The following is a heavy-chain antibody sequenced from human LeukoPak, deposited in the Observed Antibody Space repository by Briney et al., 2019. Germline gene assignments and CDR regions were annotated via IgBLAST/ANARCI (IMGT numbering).Heavy chain of an antibody. J-gene: IGHJ4*02. CDR1: GFTFSNYA. CDR3: VKLSAAGTDY. V-gene: IGHV3-30*18. Sequence: GGSLRLSCAASGFTFSNYAMSWVRQAPGKGLEWVAVLSYDGSYKYYADSVKGRFTISRDNSKNTLYLQMNSLRAEDTAVYYCVKLSAAGTDYWGQGTLVTVSS. D-gene: IGHD6-13*01. CDR2: LSYDGSYK.